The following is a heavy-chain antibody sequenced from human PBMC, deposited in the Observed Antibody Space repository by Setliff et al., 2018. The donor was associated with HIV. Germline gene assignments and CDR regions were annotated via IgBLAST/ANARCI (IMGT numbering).Heavy chain of an antibody. D-gene: IGHD6-19*01. CDR1: GFTFDDYG. V-gene: IGHV3-43D*04. J-gene: IGHJ6*02. CDR3: VKDTYSTGWYRMDYYYYGMEV. CDR2: VSWDGSDT. Sequence: PGGSLRLSCAASGFTFDDYGMHWVRQAPGKGLEWVSFVSWDGSDTYYADSMKGRFTISRDNSKKSLYLQMNSLRAEDTALYYCVKDTYSTGWYRMDYYYYGMEVWGQGTTVTAP.